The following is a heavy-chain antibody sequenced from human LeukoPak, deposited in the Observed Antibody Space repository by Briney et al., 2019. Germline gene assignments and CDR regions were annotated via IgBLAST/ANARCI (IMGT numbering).Heavy chain of an antibody. V-gene: IGHV3-23*01. CDR3: AKDQGKTVMDSIDH. CDR2: IVGSGGST. Sequence: PGGSLRLSCAASGFTFSSYAMSWVRQAPGKGLEWVSAIVGSGGSTYYADSVKGRFTISRGISKSTLYLQMNSLRAEDTAIYFCAKDQGKTVMDSIDHWGQGTLVTVSS. CDR1: GFTFSSYA. D-gene: IGHD4-4*01. J-gene: IGHJ4*02.